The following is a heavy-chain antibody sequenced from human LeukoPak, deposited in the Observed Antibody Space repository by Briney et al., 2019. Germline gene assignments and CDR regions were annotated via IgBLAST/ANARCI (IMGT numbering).Heavy chain of an antibody. CDR3: AKSHYSDAFFDY. CDR2: ISSSSSYI. D-gene: IGHD2-15*01. J-gene: IGHJ4*02. Sequence: GGSLRLSCAASGFTFSSYSMNWVRQAPGKGLEWVSSISSSSSYIYYADSVKGRFTISRDNAKNSLYLQMNSLRAEDTAVYYCAKSHYSDAFFDYWGQGTLVTVSS. V-gene: IGHV3-21*01. CDR1: GFTFSSYS.